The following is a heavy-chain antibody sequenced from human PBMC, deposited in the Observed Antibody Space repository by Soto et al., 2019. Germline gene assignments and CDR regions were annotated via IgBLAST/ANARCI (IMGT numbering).Heavy chain of an antibody. D-gene: IGHD2-15*01. CDR2: IIPILGIA. J-gene: IGHJ4*02. V-gene: IGHV1-69*08. Sequence: QVQLVQSGAEVKKPGSSVKVSCKASGGTFSSYTISWVRQAPGQGLEWMGRIIPILGIANYAQKFQGRVTITADKSTSTAYMELTSLRSEDTAVYYCARDEGYCSRGSCYSGYYFDYWGQGTLVTVSS. CDR1: GGTFSSYT. CDR3: ARDEGYCSRGSCYSGYYFDY.